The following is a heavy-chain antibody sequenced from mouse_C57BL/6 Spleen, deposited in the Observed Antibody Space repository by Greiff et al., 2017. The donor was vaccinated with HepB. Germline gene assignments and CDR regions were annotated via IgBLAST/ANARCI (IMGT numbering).Heavy chain of an antibody. J-gene: IGHJ1*03. CDR1: GFNIKDYY. D-gene: IGHD1-1*01. CDR2: IDPADGDT. Sequence: EVQLQQSGAELVRPGASVKLSCTASGFNIKDYYMHWVKQRPEQGLEWIGRIDPADGDTEYAPKFQGKATMTADTSSNTAYLQLSSLTSEDTAVESCTTAGGSSYGYVDVWGTGTTVTVSS. CDR3: TTAGGSSYGYVDV. V-gene: IGHV14-1*01.